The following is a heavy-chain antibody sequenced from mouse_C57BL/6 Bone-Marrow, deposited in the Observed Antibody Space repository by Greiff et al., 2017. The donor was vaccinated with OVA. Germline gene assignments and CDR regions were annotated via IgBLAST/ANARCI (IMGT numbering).Heavy chain of an antibody. CDR3: ANPLITTVVAPYFDY. CDR1: GYTFTSYW. D-gene: IGHD1-1*01. CDR2: IHPSDSDT. Sequence: QVQLQQPGAELVKPGASVKVSCKASGYTFTSYWMHWVKQRPGQGLEWIGRIHPSDSDTHYNQKFKGKATLTVDKSSSTAYMQLSSLTSEDSAVYYCANPLITTVVAPYFDYWGQGTTLTVSS. V-gene: IGHV1-74*01. J-gene: IGHJ2*01.